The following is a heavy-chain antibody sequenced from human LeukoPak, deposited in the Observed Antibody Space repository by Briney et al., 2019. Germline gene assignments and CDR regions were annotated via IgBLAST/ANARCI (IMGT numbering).Heavy chain of an antibody. Sequence: SETLSLTCTVSGGSISSGSYYWSWIRQPPGKGLEWIGYIYYSGSTNYNPSLKSRVTISVDTSKNQFSLKLSSVTAADTAVYYCARASKVVVITSGAFDIWGQGTMVTVSS. CDR2: IYYSGST. CDR3: ARASKVVVITSGAFDI. J-gene: IGHJ3*02. D-gene: IGHD3-22*01. CDR1: GGSISSGSYY. V-gene: IGHV4-61*01.